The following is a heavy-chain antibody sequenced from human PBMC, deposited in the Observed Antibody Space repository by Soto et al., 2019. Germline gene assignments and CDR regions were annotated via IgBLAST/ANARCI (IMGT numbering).Heavy chain of an antibody. CDR1: GLIFSNYK. J-gene: IGHJ4*02. Sequence: GGSLRLSCAASGLIFSNYKMHWVRQAPGKGLVWVSRINTDGSITDYADSVKGRFTVSRDNPKNTLYLQMNSLRAEDTAVYYCARDTDGLHCWGQGTLVTVSS. CDR2: INTDGSIT. V-gene: IGHV3-74*01. CDR3: ARDTDGLHC.